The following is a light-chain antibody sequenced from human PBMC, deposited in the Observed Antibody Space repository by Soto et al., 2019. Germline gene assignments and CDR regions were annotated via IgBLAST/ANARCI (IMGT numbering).Light chain of an antibody. Sequence: EIVLTQAPGTLSLSPGERATLSCRASQSVSSNYLAWYQQKPGQAPRLLTYGASSRATGIPDRFSGSGSGTDFTLTISRLDPEDFAVYYCQQYGGSPTFGGGTKVEIK. J-gene: IGKJ4*01. CDR2: GAS. CDR1: QSVSSNY. V-gene: IGKV3-20*01. CDR3: QQYGGSPT.